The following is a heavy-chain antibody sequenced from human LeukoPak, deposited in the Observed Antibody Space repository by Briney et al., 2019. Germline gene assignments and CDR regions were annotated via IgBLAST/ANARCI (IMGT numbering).Heavy chain of an antibody. J-gene: IGHJ4*02. D-gene: IGHD2-2*01. V-gene: IGHV3-33*08. Sequence: GGSLRLSCAASGFTFSSYSMNWVRQAPGKGLEWVAVIWYDGSNTYYADSVKGRFTISRDNSKNTLYLQMNSLRAEDTAVYYCAGGYCSSTSCPDYWGQGTLVTVSS. CDR2: IWYDGSNT. CDR3: AGGYCSSTSCPDY. CDR1: GFTFSSYS.